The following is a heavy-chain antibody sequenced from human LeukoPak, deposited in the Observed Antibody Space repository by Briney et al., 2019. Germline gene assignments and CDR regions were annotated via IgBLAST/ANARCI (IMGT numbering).Heavy chain of an antibody. Sequence: SETLSLTCTVSGGSISKQYWRWIRQPAGKGLEWIGRIYSSGTTICNPSLKSRVTMSVDTSKNQFSLKLSSVTAADTAVYFCASRSSGYDTWGQGTLVTVSS. CDR1: GGSISKQY. V-gene: IGHV4-4*07. J-gene: IGHJ4*02. CDR2: IYSSGTT. CDR3: ASRSSGYDT. D-gene: IGHD5-12*01.